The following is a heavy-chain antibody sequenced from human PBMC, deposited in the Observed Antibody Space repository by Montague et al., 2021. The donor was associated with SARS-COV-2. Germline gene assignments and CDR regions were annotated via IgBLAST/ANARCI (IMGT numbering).Heavy chain of an antibody. CDR3: ARIAMAATFDS. CDR2: IYYTGGT. Sequence: SETLSLTCTVSGGSISPYYWNWIRQPPGKGLEWIGYIYYTGGTKYNPSLTSRGSMSVDTSKTQFSLRLTSVAAAATAWSYCARIAMAATFDSWGQGARVTVSS. D-gene: IGHD6-19*01. CDR1: GGSISPYY. J-gene: IGHJ4*02. V-gene: IGHV4-59*13.